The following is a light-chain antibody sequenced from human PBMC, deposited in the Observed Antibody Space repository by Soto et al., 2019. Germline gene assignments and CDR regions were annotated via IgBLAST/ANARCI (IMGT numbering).Light chain of an antibody. CDR3: QQRSNWPRT. CDR2: DAS. J-gene: IGKJ1*01. V-gene: IGKV3-11*01. Sequence: EIVLTQSPATLSLSPGERATLTCRASQSVSSYLAWYQQKPGQTPRLLIYDASNRATGIPARFSGSGSGTDFTLTISSLEPGDVAVYYCQQRSNWPRTFGQGTKVEIK. CDR1: QSVSSY.